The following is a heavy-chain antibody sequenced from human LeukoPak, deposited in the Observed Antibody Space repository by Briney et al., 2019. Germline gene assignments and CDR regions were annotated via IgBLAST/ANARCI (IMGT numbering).Heavy chain of an antibody. D-gene: IGHD6-19*01. CDR1: GGSISSDY. V-gene: IGHV4-59*01. J-gene: IGHJ4*02. Sequence: SETLSLTCTVSGGSISSDYWSWSRQPPGKGLGWSVYIYYSGSTNYNPSLKSRVPISVDTSKTQFSLKLSSVPAADTAVYYCAGSTSSGWSYYFDYWGQGTLVTVSS. CDR2: IYYSGST. CDR3: AGSTSSGWSYYFDY.